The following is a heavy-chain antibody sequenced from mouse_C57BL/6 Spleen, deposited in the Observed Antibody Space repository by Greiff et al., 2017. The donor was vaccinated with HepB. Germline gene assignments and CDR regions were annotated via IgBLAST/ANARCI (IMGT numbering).Heavy chain of an antibody. CDR1: GYTFTSYW. CDR3: ARRGDGYYVSAMDY. D-gene: IGHD2-3*01. V-gene: IGHV1-50*01. Sequence: QVQLQQPGAELVKPGASVKLSCKASGYTFTSYWMQWVKQRPGQGLEWIGEIDPSDSYTNYNQKFKGKATLTVDTSSSTAYMQRSSLTSEDSAVYYCARRGDGYYVSAMDYWGQGTSVTVSS. J-gene: IGHJ4*01. CDR2: IDPSDSYT.